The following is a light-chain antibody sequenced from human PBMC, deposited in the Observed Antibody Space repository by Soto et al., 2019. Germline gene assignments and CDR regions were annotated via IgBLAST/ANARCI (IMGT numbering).Light chain of an antibody. Sequence: EIVMLQSPANLSLSPGERATLSCRASQSADSNLAWYQQKPGQPPRLLIYRASARATGVPARFSGSGSGTDFTLTISSLQSDDFAVYYCQQYKNWPPTYTFGQGTKLEI. CDR3: QQYKNWPPTYT. V-gene: IGKV3-15*01. CDR1: QSADSN. J-gene: IGKJ2*01. CDR2: RAS.